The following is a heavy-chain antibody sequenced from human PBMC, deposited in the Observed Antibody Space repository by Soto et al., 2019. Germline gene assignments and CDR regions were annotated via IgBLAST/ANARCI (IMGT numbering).Heavy chain of an antibody. V-gene: IGHV1-2*02. CDR2: INPNSGGT. Sequence: ASVKVSCKASGYTFTGYYMHWVRQAPGQGLEWMGWINPNSGGTNYAQKFQGRVTMTRDTSISTAYMELSRLRSDDTAVYYCVRPWAGNDDFDIWGKRTMVTDSS. J-gene: IGHJ3*02. D-gene: IGHD6-19*01. CDR1: GYTFTGYY. CDR3: VRPWAGNDDFDI.